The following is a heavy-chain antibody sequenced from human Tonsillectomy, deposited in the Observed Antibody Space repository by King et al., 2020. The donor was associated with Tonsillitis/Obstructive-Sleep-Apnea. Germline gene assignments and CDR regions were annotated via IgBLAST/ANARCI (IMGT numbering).Heavy chain of an antibody. V-gene: IGHV3-23*04. CDR3: AKDFAAVTGDPGS. Sequence: DVQLVESGGGLVQPGGSLRLSCVASGFTFSTYAMTWVRLAPGKGPEWVSGISGSNGGTYYADSVKGRFTISRANSKNTLYLQMNSLIADDTALYYCAKDFAAVTGDPGSWGQGTLVTVSS. D-gene: IGHD6-19*01. J-gene: IGHJ5*02. CDR1: GFTFSTYA. CDR2: ISGSNGGT.